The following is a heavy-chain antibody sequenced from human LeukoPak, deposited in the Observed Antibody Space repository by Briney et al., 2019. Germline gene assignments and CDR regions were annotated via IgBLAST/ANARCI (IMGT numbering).Heavy chain of an antibody. CDR2: IIPIFGTA. Sequence: GSSVKVSCKASGGTFSSYAISWVRQAPGQGLEWMGGIIPIFGTANYAQKFQGRVTITTDESTSTAYMELSSLRSEDTAVYYCARGRGRFLEWLRSEHYYYYMDVWGKGTTVTVSS. CDR1: GGTFSSYA. J-gene: IGHJ6*03. CDR3: ARGRGRFLEWLRSEHYYYYMDV. V-gene: IGHV1-69*05. D-gene: IGHD3-3*01.